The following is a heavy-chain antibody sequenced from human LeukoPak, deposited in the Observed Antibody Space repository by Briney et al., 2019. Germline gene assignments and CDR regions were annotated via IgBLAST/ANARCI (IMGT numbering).Heavy chain of an antibody. CDR2: INHRGST. V-gene: IGHV4-34*01. Sequence: SETLSLTCAVYGGSFSGYYWSWIRQPPGKGLEWIGEINHRGSTNYNPSLKSRVTISVDTSKNQFSLKLSSVTAADTAVYYCARVSLRPRGYSGYGVDYWGQGTLVTVSS. J-gene: IGHJ4*02. CDR3: ARVSLRPRGYSGYGVDY. CDR1: GGSFSGYY. D-gene: IGHD5-12*01.